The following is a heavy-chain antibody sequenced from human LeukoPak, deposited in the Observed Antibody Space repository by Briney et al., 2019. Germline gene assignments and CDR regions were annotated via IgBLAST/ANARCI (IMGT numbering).Heavy chain of an antibody. J-gene: IGHJ3*02. CDR2: ISGSGIK. Sequence: LPGGSLRLSCAASRFTFSSYEMNWVRQAPGKGLEWVSYISGSGIKHYADSVKGRFTISRDNAKNSLYLQMNSMRVEDTAVYYCAREDTGVAFDIWGQGTTVTV. CDR3: AREDTGVAFDI. D-gene: IGHD2-8*01. CDR1: RFTFSSYE. V-gene: IGHV3-48*03.